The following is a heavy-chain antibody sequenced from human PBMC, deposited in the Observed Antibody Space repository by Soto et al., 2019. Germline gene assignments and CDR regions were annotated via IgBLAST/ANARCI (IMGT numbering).Heavy chain of an antibody. J-gene: IGHJ1*01. V-gene: IGHV5-10-1*01. CDR1: GYSFAGYW. CDR2: IDPSYSQT. D-gene: IGHD6-13*01. Sequence: GESLKISCKGSGYSFAGYWITWVRQEPGKGLEWMGRIDPSYSQTYYSPSFRGHVTISATKSITTVFLQWSSLRASDTAMYYCARERDDSSWSSAECLQHWGQGTLVTVSS. CDR3: ARERDDSSWSSAECLQH.